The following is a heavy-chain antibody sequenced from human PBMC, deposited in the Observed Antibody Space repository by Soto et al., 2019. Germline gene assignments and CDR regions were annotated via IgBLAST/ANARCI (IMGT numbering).Heavy chain of an antibody. CDR1: GGSISSGGYY. Sequence: PSDTLSLTCTVSGGSISSGGYYWSWIRQHPGKGLEWIGYIYYSGSTYYNPSLKSRVTISVDKSKNQFSLSLNSVTAADTAFYFCAQNGPYSLAVWGQGTTVTVSS. CDR3: AQNGPYSLAV. CDR2: IYYSGST. J-gene: IGHJ6*02. D-gene: IGHD1-1*01. V-gene: IGHV4-31*09.